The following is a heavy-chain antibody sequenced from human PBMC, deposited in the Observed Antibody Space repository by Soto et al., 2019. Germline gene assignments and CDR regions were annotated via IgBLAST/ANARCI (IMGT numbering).Heavy chain of an antibody. CDR1: GGSISSGGYY. J-gene: IGHJ4*02. CDR3: ARDPVRAGYYDSSGYYN. CDR2: IYYSGST. Sequence: PSETLSLTCTVSGGSISSGGYYWSWIRQHPGKGLEWIGYIYYSGSTYYNPSLKSRVTISVDTSKNQFSLKLSSVTAADTAVYYCARDPVRAGYYDSSGYYNWGQGTPVTVSS. V-gene: IGHV4-31*03. D-gene: IGHD3-22*01.